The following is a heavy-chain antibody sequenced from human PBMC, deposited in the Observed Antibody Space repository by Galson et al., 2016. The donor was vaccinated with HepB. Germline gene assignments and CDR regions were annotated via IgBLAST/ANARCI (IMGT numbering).Heavy chain of an antibody. CDR3: ARDLLMGHTRGIFDI. V-gene: IGHV3-21*06. CDR2: ISGSSDYL. Sequence: SLRLSCAASGFTFSSYSMNWVRQSPGKGLEWVSAISGSSDYLYYADLVGGRFTISRDNTKNPLYLQMNGLRADDTALYYCARDLLMGHTRGIFDIWGQGTPVAVSS. J-gene: IGHJ3*02. CDR1: GFTFSSYS. D-gene: IGHD2-8*02.